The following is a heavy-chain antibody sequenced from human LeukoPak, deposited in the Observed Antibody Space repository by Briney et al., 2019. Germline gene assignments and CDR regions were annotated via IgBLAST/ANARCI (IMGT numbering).Heavy chain of an antibody. CDR3: ARDVSEVGATTADDY. CDR1: GYTFTGYW. D-gene: IGHD1-26*01. CDR2: ISPSGGST. Sequence: GASVKLSCKAFGYTFTGYWMHWVRQAPGQGPEWMGVISPSGGSTIYAQKFKGRVTLTRDMSTSTDYLELSSLRSEDTAVYYCARDVSEVGATTADDYWGQGTLVTVSS. J-gene: IGHJ4*02. V-gene: IGHV1-46*01.